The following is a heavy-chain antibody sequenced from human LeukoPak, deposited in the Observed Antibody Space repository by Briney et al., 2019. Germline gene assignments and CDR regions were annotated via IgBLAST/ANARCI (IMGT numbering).Heavy chain of an antibody. D-gene: IGHD3-22*01. V-gene: IGHV3-53*04. J-gene: IGHJ4*02. Sequence: DSVRGRFTISRHNSKNTLYLQMDSLRTEDTAVNYCAGGYYYDSSGYYYFDYWGQGTLVTVSS. CDR3: AGGYYYDSSGYYYFDY.